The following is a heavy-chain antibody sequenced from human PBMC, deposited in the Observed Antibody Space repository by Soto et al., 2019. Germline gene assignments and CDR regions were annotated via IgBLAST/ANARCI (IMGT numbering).Heavy chain of an antibody. CDR1: GFTFSGFA. J-gene: IGHJ5*01. Sequence: EVQLLESGGGLVQPGGSLRLSCAASGFTFSGFAMNWVRQAPGKGLEWVSSVDYSGVYTFYAASVKGRFTISRDNSKNMVYLELNSLRAEDTAVYYCAKRSGGFSEFDFWGQGALGIVPS. CDR2: VDYSGVYT. V-gene: IGHV3-23*01. CDR3: AKRSGGFSEFDF. D-gene: IGHD5-12*01.